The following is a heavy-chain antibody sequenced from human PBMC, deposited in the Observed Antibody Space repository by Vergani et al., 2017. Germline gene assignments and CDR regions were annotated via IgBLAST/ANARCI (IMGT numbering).Heavy chain of an antibody. CDR2: IAHTGRP. Sequence: VHLPPWGGGLLKPSETLSLTCVVNGGSFTSYHWTWIRQSPGEGLEWVGDIAHTGRPDYNPSLKSRLTMSVDKSRNQFSLTLNSVTATDTAIYFCARVNTETNGHLYYYYYMDVWGQGTAVTVS. CDR3: ARVNTETNGHLYYYYYMDV. V-gene: IGHV4-34*01. CDR1: GGSFTSYH. J-gene: IGHJ6*03. D-gene: IGHD4-11*01.